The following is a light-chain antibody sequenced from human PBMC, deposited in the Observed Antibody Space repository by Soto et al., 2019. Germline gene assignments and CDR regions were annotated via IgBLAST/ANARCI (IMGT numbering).Light chain of an antibody. CDR3: QQYNSYWT. CDR2: DAS. V-gene: IGKV1-5*01. J-gene: IGKJ1*01. CDR1: QSISSW. Sequence: DIQMTQSPSTLSASVGDRVTITCRASQSISSWLAWYQQKPGKAPNLLIYDASSLESGVPSRFSGSASGTEFTLTISSLQPDDFATYYCQQYNSYWTFGQGTKVDNK.